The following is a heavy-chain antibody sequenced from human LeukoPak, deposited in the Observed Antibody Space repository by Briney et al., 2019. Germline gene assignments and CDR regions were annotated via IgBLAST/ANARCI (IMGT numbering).Heavy chain of an antibody. V-gene: IGHV3-48*03. CDR3: AVATIKDYFDY. J-gene: IGHJ4*02. Sequence: GGSLRLSCAASGFTFSSYEMNWVRQAPGKGLEWVSYISSSGSTIYYADSVKGRFTISRDNAKNSLYLQMNSLRAEDTAVHYCAVATIKDYFDYWGQGTRVTVSS. D-gene: IGHD5-24*01. CDR1: GFTFSSYE. CDR2: ISSSGSTI.